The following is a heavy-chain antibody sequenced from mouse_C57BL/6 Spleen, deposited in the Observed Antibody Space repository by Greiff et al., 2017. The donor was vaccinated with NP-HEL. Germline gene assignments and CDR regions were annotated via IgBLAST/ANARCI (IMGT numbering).Heavy chain of an antibody. D-gene: IGHD2-4*01. V-gene: IGHV1-54*01. Sequence: VQLQQSGAELVRPGTSVKVSCKASGYAFTNYLIEWVKQRPGQGLEWIGVINPGSGGTNYNEKFKGKATLTADKSSSTAYMQLSSLTSEDSAVYFCARITFYDYGGFDYWGQGTTLTVSS. CDR3: ARITFYDYGGFDY. J-gene: IGHJ2*01. CDR1: GYAFTNYL. CDR2: INPGSGGT.